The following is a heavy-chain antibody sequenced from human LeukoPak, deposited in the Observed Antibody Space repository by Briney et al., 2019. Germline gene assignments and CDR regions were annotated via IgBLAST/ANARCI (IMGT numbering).Heavy chain of an antibody. Sequence: GGSLRLSCAASGFTFSSYSMNWVLQAPGKGLEWVSSISSSSSYIYYADSVKGRFTISRDNAKNSLYLQMNSLRAEDTAVYYCASSAGQIAVAGTYWGQGTLVTVSS. D-gene: IGHD6-19*01. CDR3: ASSAGQIAVAGTY. CDR1: GFTFSSYS. V-gene: IGHV3-21*01. J-gene: IGHJ4*02. CDR2: ISSSSSYI.